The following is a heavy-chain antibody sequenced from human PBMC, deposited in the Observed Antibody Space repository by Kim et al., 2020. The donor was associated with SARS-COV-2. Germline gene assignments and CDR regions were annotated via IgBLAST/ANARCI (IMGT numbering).Heavy chain of an antibody. CDR3: AINPKSQGPIPPLDS. V-gene: IGHV3-48*02. J-gene: IGHJ5*01. CDR1: GFTFSDYS. D-gene: IGHD2-21*01. CDR2: ISSSGTTI. Sequence: GGSLRLSCAASGFTFSDYSMNWVRQAPGKGLQWVSYISSSGTTISYADSVRGRFIISRDNAKNSLYLQMNSLRDEDSAVYYCAINPKSQGPIPPLDSSG.